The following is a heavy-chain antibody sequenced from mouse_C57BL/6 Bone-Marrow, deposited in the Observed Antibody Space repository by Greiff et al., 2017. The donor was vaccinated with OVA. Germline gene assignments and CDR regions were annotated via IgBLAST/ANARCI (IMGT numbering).Heavy chain of an antibody. CDR1: GFTFSSYG. V-gene: IGHV5-6*01. J-gene: IGHJ4*01. CDR2: ISSGGSYT. Sequence: EVKLMESGGDLVKPGGSLKLSCAASGFTFSSYGMSWVRQTPDKRLEWVATISSGGSYTYYPDSVKGRFTISRDNAKNTLYLQMSSLKSEDTAMYYCAPGSSYNAMDYWGQGTSVTVSS. CDR3: APGSSYNAMDY. D-gene: IGHD1-1*01.